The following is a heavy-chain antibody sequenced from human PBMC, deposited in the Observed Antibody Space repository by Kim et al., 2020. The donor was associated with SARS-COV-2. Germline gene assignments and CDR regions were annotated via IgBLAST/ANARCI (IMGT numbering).Heavy chain of an antibody. CDR3: ARASPGYYDFLSGYPHVYYRVL. CDR1: GFSFSHYE. CDR2: ISSGGTYI. Sequence: GGSLRLSCAVSGFSFSHYELHWVRQPPGEGLEWVSSISSGGTYIYYADSLRGRFTISRDDAKNLLYLQMNSLRAEDTAVYYCARASPGYYDFLSGYPHVYYRVLWGQETRVTVSS. V-gene: IGHV3-21*01. D-gene: IGHD3-9*01. J-gene: IGHJ4*02.